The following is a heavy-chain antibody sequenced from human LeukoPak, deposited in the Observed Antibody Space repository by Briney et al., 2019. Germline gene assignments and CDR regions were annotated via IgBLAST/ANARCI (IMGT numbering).Heavy chain of an antibody. CDR2: INPNSGGT. D-gene: IGHD3-10*01. V-gene: IGHV1-2*02. Sequence: ASVKVSCKASGYTFTGYYMHWVRQAPGQGLEWMGWINPNSGGTNYAQKFQGRVTMTRDTSISTAYMELSRLRSDDTAVYYCARVYYYGSGSYYGYYYYYMDVWGKGTTVTISS. CDR1: GYTFTGYY. J-gene: IGHJ6*03. CDR3: ARVYYYGSGSYYGYYYYYMDV.